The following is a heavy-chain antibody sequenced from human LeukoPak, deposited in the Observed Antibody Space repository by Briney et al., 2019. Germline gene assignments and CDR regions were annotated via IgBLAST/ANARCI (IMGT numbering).Heavy chain of an antibody. V-gene: IGHV1-46*01. CDR2: INPSGGST. CDR3: ARGSRNSGSYLKTFDY. Sequence: ASVKVSCKASGYTFTSYYMHWVRQAPGQGLEWMGIINPSGGSTSYAQKSQGRVTMTRDTSTTTVYMELSSLRSEDTAVYYCARGSRNSGSYLKTFDYWGQGTLVTVSS. D-gene: IGHD1-26*01. J-gene: IGHJ4*02. CDR1: GYTFTSYY.